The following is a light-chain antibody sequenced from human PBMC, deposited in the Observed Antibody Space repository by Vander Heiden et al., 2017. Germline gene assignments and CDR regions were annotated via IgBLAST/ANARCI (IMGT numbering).Light chain of an antibody. J-gene: IGKJ2*01. V-gene: IGKV3-20*01. Sequence: EILLTQSPGTLSLSSGERATLPCRTSQSVSSIYLAWYQQKHGQAPRLLIYGGSSRATGIPDRFSGSGSGTDFTLTINRLEPEDFAVYFCQQYGTAPRAFGQGTKLEIK. CDR3: QQYGTAPRA. CDR2: GGS. CDR1: QSVSSIY.